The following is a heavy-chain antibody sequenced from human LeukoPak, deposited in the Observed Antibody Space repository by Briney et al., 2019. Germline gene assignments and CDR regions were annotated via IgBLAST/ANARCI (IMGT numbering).Heavy chain of an antibody. CDR3: TRGSYMDV. D-gene: IGHD3-10*01. CDR1: GDSASSNRTS. Sequence: PSQTLSLTCAISGDSASSNRTSWIWIRQSPSRGLEWLGRTYYRSKWYNDYALSVKSRITINPDTSKNQFSLQLNSVTPEDTAVYYCTRGSYMDVWGQGTTVTVS. V-gene: IGHV6-1*01. CDR2: TYYRSKWYN. J-gene: IGHJ6*02.